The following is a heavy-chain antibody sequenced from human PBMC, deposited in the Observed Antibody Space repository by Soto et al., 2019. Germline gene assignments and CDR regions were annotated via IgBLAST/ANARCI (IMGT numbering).Heavy chain of an antibody. D-gene: IGHD3-22*01. CDR2: IYYSGST. J-gene: IGHJ5*02. CDR3: ARVGPWVPYYYDSSPYTFENWFDP. V-gene: IGHV4-39*01. CDR1: GGSISSSSYY. Sequence: SETLSLTCTVSGGSISSSSYYWGWIRQPPGKGLEWIGSIYYSGSTYYNPSLKSRVTISVDTSKNQFSLKLSSVTAADTAVYYCARVGPWVPYYYDSSPYTFENWFDPWGQGTLVTVSS.